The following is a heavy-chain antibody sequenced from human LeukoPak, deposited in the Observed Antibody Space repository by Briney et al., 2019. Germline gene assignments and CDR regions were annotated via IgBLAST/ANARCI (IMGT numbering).Heavy chain of an antibody. D-gene: IGHD2-2*01. V-gene: IGHV1-69*05. J-gene: IGHJ4*02. CDR3: ARVLGYCSSTSCYFDY. CDR1: GGTFSGYA. CDR2: IIPIFGTA. Sequence: VASVKVSCKASGGTFSGYAISWVRQAPGQGLEWMGGIIPIFGTANYAQKFQGRVTITTDESTSTAYMELSSLRSEDTAVYYCARVLGYCSSTSCYFDYWGQGTLVTVSS.